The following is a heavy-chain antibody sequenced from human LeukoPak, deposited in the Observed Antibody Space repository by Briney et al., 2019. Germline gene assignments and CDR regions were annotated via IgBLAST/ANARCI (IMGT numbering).Heavy chain of an antibody. J-gene: IGHJ6*03. V-gene: IGHV1-2*02. CDR1: GYTFTGYY. D-gene: IGHD2-2*01. CDR2: INPNSGGT. CDR3: ARDFPSSSTSQSDMDV. Sequence: ASVKVSCKASGYTFTGYYMHWVRQAPGQGLEWMGWINPNSGGTNYAQKFQGRVTMTRDTSISTAYMELSRLRSDDTAVYYCARDFPSSSTSQSDMDVWGKGTTATVSS.